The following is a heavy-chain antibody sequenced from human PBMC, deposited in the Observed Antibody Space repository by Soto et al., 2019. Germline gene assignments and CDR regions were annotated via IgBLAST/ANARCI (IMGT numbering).Heavy chain of an antibody. J-gene: IGHJ4*02. V-gene: IGHV1-2*04. CDR1: GYTFTGYY. D-gene: IGHD2-2*01. CDR2: INPNSGGT. CDR3: ARTHCSSTRCYVGSWDY. Sequence: QVQLVQSGAEVKKPGASVKVSCRASGYTFTGYYMHWVRQAPGQGLEWMGWINPNSGGTNYAQNFQGWVTMTRDTFTSTGYMDLSRLRSDDTAVYYCARTHCSSTRCYVGSWDYWGQGTLVTVSS.